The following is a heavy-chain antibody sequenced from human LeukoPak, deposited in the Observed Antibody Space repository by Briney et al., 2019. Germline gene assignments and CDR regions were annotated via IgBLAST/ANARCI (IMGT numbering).Heavy chain of an antibody. J-gene: IGHJ4*02. Sequence: GRSLSLSCAASGFTFDDYAMHWLRQATGKGLEWVSGISWYSGSIGYAASVKGRFTISRDNAKNSLYLRMNSLRAEDTALYYCAKDISSSEGGGWGQGTLVTVSS. CDR3: AKDISSSEGGG. D-gene: IGHD6-19*01. CDR1: GFTFDDYA. CDR2: ISWYSGSI. V-gene: IGHV3-9*01.